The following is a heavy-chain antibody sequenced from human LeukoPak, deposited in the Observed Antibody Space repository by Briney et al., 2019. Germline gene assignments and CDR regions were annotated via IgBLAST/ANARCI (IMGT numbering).Heavy chain of an antibody. J-gene: IGHJ5*02. V-gene: IGHV3-7*05. CDR1: GFTFSNYW. Sequence: GGSLRLSCAASGFTFSNYWMIWVRQAPGKGLEWVANIKQDGSEKRYADSVRGRFTVSRDNAHTSLYLQMSSVRAEDTAPYFCARASDPWLQLTWGQGTLVTVSS. CDR2: IKQDGSEK. CDR3: ARASDPWLQLT. D-gene: IGHD5-24*01.